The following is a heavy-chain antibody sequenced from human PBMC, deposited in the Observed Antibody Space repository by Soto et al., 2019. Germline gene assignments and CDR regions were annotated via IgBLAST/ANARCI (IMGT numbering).Heavy chain of an antibody. CDR1: GYTFTSYG. D-gene: IGHD6-13*01. V-gene: IGHV1-18*01. CDR3: ARDRGPYSSSGYYYGMDV. Sequence: ASVKVSCKASGYTFTSYGIICVRQAPGQGLEWMGWISAYNGNTNYAQKLQGRVTMTTDTSTSTAYMELRSLRSDDTAVYYCARDRGPYSSSGYYYGMDVWGQGTTVTVSS. CDR2: ISAYNGNT. J-gene: IGHJ6*02.